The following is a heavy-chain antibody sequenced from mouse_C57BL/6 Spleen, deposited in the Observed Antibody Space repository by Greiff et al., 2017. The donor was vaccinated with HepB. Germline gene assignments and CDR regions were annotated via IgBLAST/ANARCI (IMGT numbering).Heavy chain of an antibody. J-gene: IGHJ2*01. D-gene: IGHD1-1*01. Sequence: VQLQESGPELVKPGASVKISCKASGYTFTDYYINWVKQRPGQGLEWIGWIFPGSGSTYYNEKFKGKATLTVDKSSSTAYMLLSSLTSEDSAVYFCARSEDYDGSGYFDYWGQGTTLTVSS. CDR2: IFPGSGST. V-gene: IGHV1-75*01. CDR3: ARSEDYDGSGYFDY. CDR1: GYTFTDYY.